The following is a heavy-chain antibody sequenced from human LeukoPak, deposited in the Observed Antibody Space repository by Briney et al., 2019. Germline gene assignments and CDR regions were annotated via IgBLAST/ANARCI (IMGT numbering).Heavy chain of an antibody. D-gene: IGHD5-24*01. J-gene: IGHJ3*02. V-gene: IGHV3-23*01. CDR3: AKRPSWLQFLAFDI. Sequence: GGSLRLSCAASGFTFSTYAMSWVRQAPGKGLEWVSTISGSGGSTYYADSVQGRFTISRDNSKNTLYLQMNSLRAEDTAVYYCAKRPSWLQFLAFDIWGPGTMVTVSS. CDR2: ISGSGGST. CDR1: GFTFSTYA.